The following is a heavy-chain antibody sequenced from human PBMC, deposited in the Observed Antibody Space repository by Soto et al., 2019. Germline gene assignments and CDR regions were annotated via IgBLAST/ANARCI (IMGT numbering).Heavy chain of an antibody. CDR3: ARGAAAGVDYGMDV. Sequence: SETLSLTXSVSGGSISTYYWSWIRQPAGKGLEWIGHIYRSGGTNFNPSLMSRVSMSVDTSKNQFSLKLSSVVAADTAVYYCARGAAAGVDYGMDVWGQGTTVTVSS. V-gene: IGHV4-4*07. CDR1: GGSISTYY. D-gene: IGHD6-13*01. CDR2: IYRSGGT. J-gene: IGHJ6*02.